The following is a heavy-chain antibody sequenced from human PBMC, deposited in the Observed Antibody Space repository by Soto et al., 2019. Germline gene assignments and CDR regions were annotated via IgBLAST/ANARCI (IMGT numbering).Heavy chain of an antibody. CDR2: ISGHDGNT. J-gene: IGHJ4*02. V-gene: IGHV1-18*01. CDR1: GYSLTSYG. CDR3: AREYCSSASCYGPDF. D-gene: IGHD2-2*01. Sequence: QVQLVQSGAEVKMPGASVKVSCKASGYSLTSYGISWVRQAPGQALEWMGWISGHDGNTTYTQKLQGRVTVTTDTSTSTAYMDLRSLRSDDTAVYYCAREYCSSASCYGPDFWGQGTLVTVSS.